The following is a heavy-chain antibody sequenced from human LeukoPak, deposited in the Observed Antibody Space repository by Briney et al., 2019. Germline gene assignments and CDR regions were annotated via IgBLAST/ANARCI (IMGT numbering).Heavy chain of an antibody. D-gene: IGHD3-9*01. CDR2: IRYDGSNK. J-gene: IGHJ3*02. Sequence: GGSLRLSCAASGFTFSSYGMHWVRQAPGKGLEWVAFIRYDGSNKYYADSVKGRFTISRDNSKNTLSLQMNSLRAEDTAVYYCAKGPNYDILTGWRKTHNAFDIWGQGTMVTVSS. CDR3: AKGPNYDILTGWRKTHNAFDI. V-gene: IGHV3-30*02. CDR1: GFTFSSYG.